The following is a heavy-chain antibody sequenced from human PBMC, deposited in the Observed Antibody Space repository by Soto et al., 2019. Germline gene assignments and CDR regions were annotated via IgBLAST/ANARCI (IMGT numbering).Heavy chain of an antibody. J-gene: IGHJ6*02. CDR3: AGYILNYYYYGMDV. V-gene: IGHV1-24*01. D-gene: IGHD6-13*01. Sequence: GASVKVSCKVSGYTLTELSMHWVRQAPGKGLEWMGGFDPEDGETIYAQKFQGRVTMTEDTSTDTAYMELSSLRSEDTAVYYCAGYILNYYYYGMDVWGQGTTVTVSS. CDR1: GYTLTELS. CDR2: FDPEDGET.